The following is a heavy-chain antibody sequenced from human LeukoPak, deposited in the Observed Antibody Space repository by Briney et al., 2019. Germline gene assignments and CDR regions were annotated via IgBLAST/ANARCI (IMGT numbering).Heavy chain of an antibody. CDR3: ARDKSSSSWYNAFYI. CDR2: ISSSSSTI. CDR1: GFTVSSNY. J-gene: IGHJ3*02. D-gene: IGHD6-13*01. V-gene: IGHV3-48*01. Sequence: GGSLRLSCAASGFTVSSNYMSWVRQAPGKGLEWVSYISSSSSTIYYADSVKGRFTISRDNAKNSLYLQMNSLRAEDTAVYYCARDKSSSSWYNAFYIWGQGTMVTVSS.